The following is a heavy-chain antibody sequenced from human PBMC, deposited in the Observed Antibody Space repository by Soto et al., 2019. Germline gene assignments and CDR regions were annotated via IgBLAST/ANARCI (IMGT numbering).Heavy chain of an antibody. Sequence: PSETLSLTCTVSGGSISGDYCWNWIRQAPGKGLEWIGYVYHTGSTYYNPSLKSRGSISVGRSNNQSSLKLSSATAADTAVYFCDPEPYDITGNRVDSCGQGIPVTVSS. CDR3: DPEPYDITGNRVDS. J-gene: IGHJ5*01. CDR2: VYHTGST. D-gene: IGHD3-22*01. CDR1: GGSISGDYC. V-gene: IGHV4-30-4*01.